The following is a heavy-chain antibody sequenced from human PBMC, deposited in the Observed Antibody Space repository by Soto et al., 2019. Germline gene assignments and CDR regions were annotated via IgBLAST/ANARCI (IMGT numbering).Heavy chain of an antibody. J-gene: IGHJ6*02. CDR3: ANAWWGLFGVVIKDSYYYYGIDV. D-gene: IGHD3-3*01. CDR2: FDPEDGET. CDR1: GYTLTELS. V-gene: IGHV1-24*01. Sequence: ASVKVSCKVSGYTLTELSMHWVRQAPGKGLEWMGGFDPEDGETIYAQKFQGRVTMTEDTSTDTAYMELSSLRSEDTAVYYCANAWWGLFGVVIKDSYYYYGIDVWGQGVTVTVSS.